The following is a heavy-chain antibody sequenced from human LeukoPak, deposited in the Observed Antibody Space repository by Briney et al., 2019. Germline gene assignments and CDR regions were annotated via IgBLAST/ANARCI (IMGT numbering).Heavy chain of an antibody. D-gene: IGHD2-21*02. J-gene: IGHJ4*02. V-gene: IGHV1-2*02. CDR2: INPHSGGT. CDR1: GFTFTGYY. CDR3: VREGNELLSKNFDY. Sequence: GASVKVSCKASGFTFTGYYIHWVRQAPGQGLEWMGYINPHSGGTNSTQKFQGRVTMTTDTSISAAYMELSSLISDDTAMSSCVREGNELLSKNFDYWGQGTLVTVSS.